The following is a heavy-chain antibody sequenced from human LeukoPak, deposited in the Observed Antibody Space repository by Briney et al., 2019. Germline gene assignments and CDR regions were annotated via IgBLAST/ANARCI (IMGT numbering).Heavy chain of an antibody. Sequence: ETLSLTCTASGGSISSYYWSWIRQPAGKGLEWIGRIHTSGSTNYNPSLKSRVTMSVDTSKNQFSLKLSSVTAADTAVYYCARDRYYYDSSGYYRLDYWGQGTLVTVSS. J-gene: IGHJ4*02. CDR3: ARDRYYYDSSGYYRLDY. CDR1: GGSISSYY. D-gene: IGHD3-22*01. CDR2: IHTSGST. V-gene: IGHV4-4*07.